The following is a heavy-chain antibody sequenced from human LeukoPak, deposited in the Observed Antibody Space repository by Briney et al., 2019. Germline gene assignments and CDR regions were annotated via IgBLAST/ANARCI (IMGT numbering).Heavy chain of an antibody. Sequence: SETLSLTCTVSGGSISSSSYYWGWIRQPPGKGLEWIGSIYYSGSTYYNPSLKSRVTISVDTSKNQFSLKLSSVTAADTAVYYCARLYGGNSGRAKYYFDYWGQGTLVTVSS. V-gene: IGHV4-39*01. CDR2: IYYSGST. D-gene: IGHD4-23*01. J-gene: IGHJ4*02. CDR1: GGSISSSSYY. CDR3: ARLYGGNSGRAKYYFDY.